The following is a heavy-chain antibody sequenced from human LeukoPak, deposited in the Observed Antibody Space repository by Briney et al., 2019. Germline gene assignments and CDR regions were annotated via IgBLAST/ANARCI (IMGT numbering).Heavy chain of an antibody. CDR2: ISYDGSNK. D-gene: IGHD4-17*01. CDR1: GFTFSSYG. Sequence: PGGSLRLSCAASGFTFSSYGMHWVRQAPGKGLEWVAVISYDGSNKYYADSVKGRFTISRDSSKNTQYLQMNSLRAEDTAVYYCAKGDYGDYVEYFQHWGQGTLVTVSS. V-gene: IGHV3-30*18. J-gene: IGHJ1*01. CDR3: AKGDYGDYVEYFQH.